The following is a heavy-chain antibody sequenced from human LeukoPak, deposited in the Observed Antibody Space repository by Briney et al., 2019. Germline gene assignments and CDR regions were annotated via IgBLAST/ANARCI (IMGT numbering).Heavy chain of an antibody. V-gene: IGHV1-69*04. D-gene: IGHD3-22*01. CDR1: GGTFSSYA. CDR2: IIPILGIA. Sequence: SVKVSCKASGGTFSSYAISWVRQAPGQGLEWMGRIIPILGIANYAQKFQGRVTITADKSTSTAYMELSSLRSEDTAVYYCARVRYDSSGYYGGAFDIWGQGTMATVSS. CDR3: ARVRYDSSGYYGGAFDI. J-gene: IGHJ3*02.